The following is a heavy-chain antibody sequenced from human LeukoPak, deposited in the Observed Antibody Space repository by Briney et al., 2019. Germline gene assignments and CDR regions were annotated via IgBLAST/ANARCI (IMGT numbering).Heavy chain of an antibody. D-gene: IGHD6-13*01. CDR1: GGTFIRYA. CDR3: ARRPIYSSSSGGA. J-gene: IGHJ5*02. CDR2: IIPILGIA. V-gene: IGHV1-69*10. Sequence: SVTVSFKASGGTFIRYAISGVRQAPGQGLEWMGGIIPILGIANYAQKFQGRVTITADKSTSTAYMELSSLRSEDTAVYYCARRPIYSSSSGGAWGQGTLVTVSS.